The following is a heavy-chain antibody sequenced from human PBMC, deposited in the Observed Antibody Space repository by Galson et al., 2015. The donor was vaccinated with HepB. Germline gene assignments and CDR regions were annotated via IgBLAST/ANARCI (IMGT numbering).Heavy chain of an antibody. V-gene: IGHV3-9*01. CDR2: VSWNSYFL. CDR3: AKGGTYWDD. D-gene: IGHD2-8*02. Sequence: SLRLSCAASGFSFDDYAMHWVRQAPGKGLEWVPGVSWNSYFLDYADSVKGRFTISRDNAKNSVFLQMNSLRVEDTALYYCAKGGTYWDDWGQGTLVTVSS. J-gene: IGHJ4*02. CDR1: GFSFDDYA.